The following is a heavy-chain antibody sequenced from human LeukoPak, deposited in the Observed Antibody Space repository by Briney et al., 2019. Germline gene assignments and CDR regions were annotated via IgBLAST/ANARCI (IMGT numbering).Heavy chain of an antibody. CDR1: AYTFNRYY. D-gene: IGHD1-7*01. Sequence: GASVKVSCKASAYTFNRYYMHWVRQAPGHGLEWMGWLNPNSGVTKYAQKFQGRVTMTRDTSISTAYMELSSLRSDDTAVNYCAREDNWNYDYWGQGTLVTVSS. CDR2: LNPNSGVT. J-gene: IGHJ4*02. V-gene: IGHV1-2*02. CDR3: AREDNWNYDY.